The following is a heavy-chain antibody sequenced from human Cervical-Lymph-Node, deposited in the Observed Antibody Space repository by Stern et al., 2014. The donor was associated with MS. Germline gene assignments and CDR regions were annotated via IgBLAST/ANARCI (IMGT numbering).Heavy chain of an antibody. CDR2: ISGGNSYI. V-gene: IGHV3-21*01. CDR1: GFTLRSFS. CDR3: VRWGAALGRGTDY. D-gene: IGHD1-26*01. Sequence: EVQLVQSGGGLVKPGGSLRLSCAASGFTLRSFSMHWVRQAPGKGLEWVSSISGGNSYIYYADSVKGRFTISRDNAKNSLYLQMNSLRAEDTAVYYCVRWGAALGRGTDYWGQGTLVTVSS. J-gene: IGHJ4*02.